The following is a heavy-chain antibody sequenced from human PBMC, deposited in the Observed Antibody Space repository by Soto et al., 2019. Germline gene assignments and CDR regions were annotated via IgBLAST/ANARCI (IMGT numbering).Heavy chain of an antibody. V-gene: IGHV3-30-3*01. D-gene: IGHD6-13*01. Sequence: QVQLVESGGGVVQPGRSLRLSCAASGFTFSSYAMHWVRQAPGKGLEWVAVISYDGSNKYYADSVKGRFTISRDNSKNTLYLQMNSLRAEDTAVYYCARXVAGRMGWFDPWGQGTLVTVSS. CDR1: GFTFSSYA. CDR3: ARXVAGRMGWFDP. J-gene: IGHJ5*02. CDR2: ISYDGSNK.